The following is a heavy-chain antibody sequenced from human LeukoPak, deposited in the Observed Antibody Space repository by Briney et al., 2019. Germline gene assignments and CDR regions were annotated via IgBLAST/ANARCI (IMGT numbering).Heavy chain of an antibody. J-gene: IGHJ5*02. CDR1: GSSIRAYTH. Sequence: LGTLCLTCTVSGSSIRAYTHWGWIRQPPGKGLEWIGSIHHTGKTYYNPSLESRVTISVDTSKNQFSLKLSSVSAADTAFYFCLNSGSNYEAVSWGQGTLVTVSS. CDR2: IHHTGKT. D-gene: IGHD5-18*01. CDR3: LNSGSNYEAVS. V-gene: IGHV4-38-2*02.